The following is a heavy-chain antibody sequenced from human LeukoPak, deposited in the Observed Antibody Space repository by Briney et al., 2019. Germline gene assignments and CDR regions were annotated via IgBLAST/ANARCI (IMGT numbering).Heavy chain of an antibody. CDR1: GGSISSSSYY. CDR3: ARLMPGYCSGGSCYDFDY. J-gene: IGHJ4*02. CDR2: IYYSGST. Sequence: SESLSLTCTVSGGSISSSSYYWGWIRQPPGKGLEWIVSIYYSGSTYYNPSLKSRVTISVDTSKNQFSLKLSSVTAADTAVYYCARLMPGYCSGGSCYDFDYWGQGTLVTVSS. D-gene: IGHD2-15*01. V-gene: IGHV4-39*01.